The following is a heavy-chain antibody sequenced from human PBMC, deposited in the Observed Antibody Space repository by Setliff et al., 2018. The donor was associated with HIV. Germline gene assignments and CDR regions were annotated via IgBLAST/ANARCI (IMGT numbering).Heavy chain of an antibody. Sequence: ASVKVSCKASGYTFTDYYMRWVQQAPGKGLEWMGRVDPEDGETIYAEKFQGRVTITADTSTDTAYMELSSLRSEDTAVYYCATAGIAAAGENYMDVWGKGTTVTVSS. CDR3: ATAGIAAAGENYMDV. J-gene: IGHJ6*03. CDR2: VDPEDGET. V-gene: IGHV1-69-2*01. CDR1: GYTFTDYY. D-gene: IGHD6-13*01.